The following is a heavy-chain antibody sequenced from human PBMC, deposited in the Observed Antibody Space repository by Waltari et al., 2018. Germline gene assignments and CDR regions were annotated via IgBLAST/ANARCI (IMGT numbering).Heavy chain of an antibody. CDR1: GFTFRSNW. D-gene: IGHD6-19*01. J-gene: IGHJ4*02. CDR3: ARDRGWNTRDY. Sequence: EVQLVESGGGLVQPGGSLRLSCAASGFTFRSNWIAWVRQAPGRGLEWVANISQDGGETDDVDSVRGRVTSARDNARKSLYRKMDRLRDEDTAVNYCARDRGWNTRDYWGQGTLVTVSS. CDR2: ISQDGGET. V-gene: IGHV3-7*04.